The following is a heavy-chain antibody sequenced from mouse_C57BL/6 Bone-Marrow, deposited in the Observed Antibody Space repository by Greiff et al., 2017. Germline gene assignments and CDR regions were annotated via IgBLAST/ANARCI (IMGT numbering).Heavy chain of an antibody. D-gene: IGHD1-1*01. J-gene: IGHJ4*01. CDR1: GYTFTSYW. CDR2: IDPSDSYT. V-gene: IGHV1-59*01. Sequence: QVQLKQPGAELVRPGTSVKLSCKASGYTFTSYWMHWVKQRPGQGLEWIGVIDPSDSYTNYNQKFKGKATLTVDTSSSTAYMQLSSLTSEDPAVYYCARILRGMEYWGQGTSVTGSS. CDR3: ARILRGMEY.